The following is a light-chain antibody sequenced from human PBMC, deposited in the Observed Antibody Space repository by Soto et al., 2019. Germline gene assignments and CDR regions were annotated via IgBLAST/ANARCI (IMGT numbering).Light chain of an antibody. CDR2: DAS. CDR1: QSVDIY. J-gene: IGKJ5*01. CDR3: QQRKYWPPIT. Sequence: ETVLTQSPATLSLSPGERATLSCRASQSVDIYLAWYQQKPGQAPRLLIYDASNRATGIPARFSGSGSGTDFTLTINSLEPEDFAVYYCQQRKYWPPITFGQGTRLEIK. V-gene: IGKV3-11*01.